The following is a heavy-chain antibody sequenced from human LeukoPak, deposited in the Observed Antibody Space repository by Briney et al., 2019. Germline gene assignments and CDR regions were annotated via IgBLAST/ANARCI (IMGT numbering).Heavy chain of an antibody. CDR1: VGTFSSYA. V-gene: IGHV1-69*06. CDR2: IIPIFGTA. D-gene: IGHD4-17*01. CDR3: ARGDYDDYGRAFEI. J-gene: IGHJ3*02. Sequence: SVTVSCKPSVGTFSSYAISWARQAPGPGLEWMGDIIPIFGTANYAQKFQGRVTITAYKSTSTAYIELSGLRSEDTAVYYCARGDYDDYGRAFEIWGQGTMVTVSA.